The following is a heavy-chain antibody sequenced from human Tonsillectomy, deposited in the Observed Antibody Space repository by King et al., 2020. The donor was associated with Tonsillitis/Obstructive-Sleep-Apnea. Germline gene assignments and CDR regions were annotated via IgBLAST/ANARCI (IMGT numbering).Heavy chain of an antibody. D-gene: IGHD3-3*01. CDR3: AKDIGATIFGVANDY. Sequence: VQLVQSGGGLVQPGRSLRLSCAASGFTFDDYAMHWVRQAPGKGLEWVSGISWNSGSIGYADSVKGRFTISRDNAKNSLYLQMNSLRAEDTALYYCAKDIGATIFGVANDYWGQGTLVTVSS. V-gene: IGHV3-9*01. CDR2: ISWNSGSI. J-gene: IGHJ4*02. CDR1: GFTFDDYA.